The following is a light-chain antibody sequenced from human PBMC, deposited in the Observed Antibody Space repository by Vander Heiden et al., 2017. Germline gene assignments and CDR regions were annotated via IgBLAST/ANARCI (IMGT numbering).Light chain of an antibody. CDR3: QPWDRSSDLV. CDR2: DDS. CDR1: NIGSKS. Sequence: SYVLTQPPSVSVAPGQTARITCGGNNIGSKSVHRYQPKQGPHPVLCDEDDSDRPSGIPERGSGSNSGTTETITIIRVEAGDDSYYDSQPWDRSSDLVFGTGTKVTVL. V-gene: IGLV3-21*02. J-gene: IGLJ1*01.